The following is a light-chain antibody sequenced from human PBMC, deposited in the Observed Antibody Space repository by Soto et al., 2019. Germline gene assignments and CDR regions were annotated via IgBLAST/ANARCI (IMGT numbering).Light chain of an antibody. CDR2: DAS. Sequence: DIRMTQSPSTLSASVGDRVTITCRASQSISSWLAWYQQKPGKAPKVLIYDASSLESGVPSRFSGSGSGTEFTLTISSLQPDDFATYYCQQYNSYPGTFGQGTKVEIK. CDR1: QSISSW. CDR3: QQYNSYPGT. V-gene: IGKV1-5*01. J-gene: IGKJ1*01.